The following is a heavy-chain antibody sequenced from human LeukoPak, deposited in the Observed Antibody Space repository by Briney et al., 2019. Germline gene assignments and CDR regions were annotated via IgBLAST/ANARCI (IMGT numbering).Heavy chain of an antibody. Sequence: SETLSLTCTVSGGSISSSSYYWGWIRQPPGKGLEWIGSIYYSGSTYYNPSLKSRVTISVDTSKNQSSLKLSSVTAADTAVYYCAREVRGQLVRDYFDYWGQGTLVTVSS. CDR2: IYYSGST. D-gene: IGHD6-6*01. V-gene: IGHV4-39*07. CDR1: GGSISSSSYY. CDR3: AREVRGQLVRDYFDY. J-gene: IGHJ4*02.